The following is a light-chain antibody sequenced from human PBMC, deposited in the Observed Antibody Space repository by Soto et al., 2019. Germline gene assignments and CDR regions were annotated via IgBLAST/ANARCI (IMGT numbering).Light chain of an antibody. CDR1: SSNIGAGYD. J-gene: IGLJ1*01. Sequence: QAVVTQPPSVSGAPGQRVTISCTGSSSNIGAGYDVHWYQQLPGTAPKLLIYYNNQRPSGVPDRFSGSKSGTSASLAISGLRSEDEADYYCATWDDSLSGYVFGTGTKLTVL. V-gene: IGLV1-40*01. CDR2: YNN. CDR3: ATWDDSLSGYV.